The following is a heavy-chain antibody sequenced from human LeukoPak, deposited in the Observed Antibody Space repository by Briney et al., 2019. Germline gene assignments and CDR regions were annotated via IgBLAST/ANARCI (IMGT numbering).Heavy chain of an antibody. CDR3: ARHAEYSSGWLGYFQH. J-gene: IGHJ1*01. CDR2: IYYSGST. Sequence: SETLSLTCTVSGGYISSYYWSWLRQPPGKGLEWIGYIYYSGSTNYNPSLKSRVTISVDTSKNQFSLKLSSVTAADTAVYYCARHAEYSSGWLGYFQHWGQGTLVTVSS. CDR1: GGYISSYY. D-gene: IGHD6-19*01. V-gene: IGHV4-59*08.